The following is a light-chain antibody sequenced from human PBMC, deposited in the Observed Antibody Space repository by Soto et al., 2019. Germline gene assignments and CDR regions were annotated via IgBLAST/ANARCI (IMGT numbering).Light chain of an antibody. CDR1: QDIGTY. CDR3: QQYSTYTPRT. V-gene: IGKV1-8*01. Sequence: AIRMTQSPSSFSASTGDRVSITCRATQDIGTYLAWYQQIPGKAPKLLIYDASTLQTGVPSRFSGSGSGTDFTLTISYLQSEDFGTYYCQQYSTYTPRTFGQGTKVEIK. CDR2: DAS. J-gene: IGKJ1*01.